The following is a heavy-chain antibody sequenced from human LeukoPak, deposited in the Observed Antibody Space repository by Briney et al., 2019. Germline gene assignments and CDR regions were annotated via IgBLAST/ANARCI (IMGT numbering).Heavy chain of an antibody. CDR3: ARDHNWGFDY. Sequence: GRSLRLSCAASGFIFSSFAMNWVRQAPGKGLEWVSYISPTYDIYYSDSVRGRFTISRDNAKNSLYLQMNSLRDEDTAVYYCARDHNWGFDYWGQGTLVAVSS. D-gene: IGHD7-27*01. J-gene: IGHJ4*02. CDR1: GFIFSSFA. CDR2: ISPTYDI. V-gene: IGHV3-48*02.